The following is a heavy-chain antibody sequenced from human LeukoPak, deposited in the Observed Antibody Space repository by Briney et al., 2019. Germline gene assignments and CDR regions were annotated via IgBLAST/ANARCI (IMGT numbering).Heavy chain of an antibody. J-gene: IGHJ5*02. V-gene: IGHV3-66*03. Sequence: SGGPLRLPCAVSGFRVSDYYMIWLRRAPGKGLEWFGLIRDSGEAFYADFARGRFAISRDESENTLYLQMNSLSVEDTAVSFCARDRAANQDWVEFDPWGQGTPVIVTS. D-gene: IGHD3/OR15-3a*01. CDR3: ARDRAANQDWVEFDP. CDR1: GFRVSDYY. CDR2: IRDSGEA.